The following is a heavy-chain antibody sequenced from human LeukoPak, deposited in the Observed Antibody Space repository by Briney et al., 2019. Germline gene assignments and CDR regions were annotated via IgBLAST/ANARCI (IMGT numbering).Heavy chain of an antibody. V-gene: IGHV3-7*01. Sequence: GSLRLSWAALGFTFRNYWMTWVRPAPEKGLGWVASIKQDGTEEYFVDSVKGRFTISRDNAKNSLYLQMNSLRAEDTAVYYCATYFHSNVNSHARFDCWGQGTLVSVSS. J-gene: IGHJ4*02. D-gene: IGHD2/OR15-2a*01. CDR3: ATYFHSNVNSHARFDC. CDR2: IKQDGTEE. CDR1: GFTFRNYW.